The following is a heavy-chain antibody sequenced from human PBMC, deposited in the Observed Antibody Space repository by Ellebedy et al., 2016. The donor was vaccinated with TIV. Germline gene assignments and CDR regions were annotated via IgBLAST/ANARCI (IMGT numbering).Heavy chain of an antibody. V-gene: IGHV4-34*01. D-gene: IGHD5-18*01. CDR2: ANSRGNT. J-gene: IGHJ4*02. Sequence: MPSETLSLTCNVSGDSLGSYYWNWIRQPPGKGLEWIGEANSRGNTNYTPSLRSRVTISADTSKNQFSLKLNFVTAADTAVYYCARCPGDTAMVTCYFDYWGQGTLVTVSS. CDR1: GDSLGSYY. CDR3: ARCPGDTAMVTCYFDY.